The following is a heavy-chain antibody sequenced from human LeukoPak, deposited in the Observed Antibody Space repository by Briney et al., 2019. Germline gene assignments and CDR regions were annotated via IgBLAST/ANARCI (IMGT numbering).Heavy chain of an antibody. CDR2: ISYDGSNK. J-gene: IGHJ3*02. CDR3: ARVSYLGGFDI. V-gene: IGHV3-30-3*01. D-gene: IGHD3-16*01. Sequence: GGSLRLSCAASGFTFSSYAMHWVRQAPGKGLEWVAVISYDGSNKYYADSVKGRFTISRDNSKNTLYLQMNSLRAEDTAVYYCARVSYLGGFDIWGQGTMVTVSS. CDR1: GFTFSSYA.